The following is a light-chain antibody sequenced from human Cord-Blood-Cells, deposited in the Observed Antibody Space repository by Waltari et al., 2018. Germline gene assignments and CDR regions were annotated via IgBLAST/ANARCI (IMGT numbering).Light chain of an antibody. CDR3: MQALQTPIT. CDR1: TSLLHSNGYNY. V-gene: IGKV2-28*01. Sequence: DIVMTQSPLSLPVTPGEPASIPCRSSTSLLHSNGYNYLDWYLQKPGQSPQLLIYLGSNRASGVPDRFSGSGSGTDFTLKISRVEAEDVGVYYCMQALQTPITFGQGTRLEIK. J-gene: IGKJ5*01. CDR2: LGS.